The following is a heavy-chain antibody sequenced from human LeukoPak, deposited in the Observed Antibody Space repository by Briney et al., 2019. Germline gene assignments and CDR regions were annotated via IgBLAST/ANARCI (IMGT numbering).Heavy chain of an antibody. CDR1: GFTFRDYY. Sequence: GGSLRLSCAASGFTFRDYYMSWIRQAPGKGLEWVSYISSSGTTIYYADSVKGRFTISRDNAMNSLYLQMDSLRAEDTAVYYCARELTPDYGGNWLDYWGQGTLVTVSS. CDR2: ISSSGTTI. D-gene: IGHD4-23*01. CDR3: ARELTPDYGGNWLDY. V-gene: IGHV3-11*01. J-gene: IGHJ4*02.